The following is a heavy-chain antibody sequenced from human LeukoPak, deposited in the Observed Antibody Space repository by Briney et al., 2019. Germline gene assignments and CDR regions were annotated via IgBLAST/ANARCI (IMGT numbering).Heavy chain of an antibody. Sequence: SETLSLTCTVSGGSISSYYWSWIRQPPGKGLEWIGYIYYSGSTNYNPSLKSRVTISVDTSKNQFSLKLSSETAADTAVYYCARDRDPGEYDYWGQGTLVTVSS. D-gene: IGHD3-16*01. V-gene: IGHV4-59*01. CDR2: IYYSGST. CDR1: GGSISSYY. CDR3: ARDRDPGEYDY. J-gene: IGHJ4*02.